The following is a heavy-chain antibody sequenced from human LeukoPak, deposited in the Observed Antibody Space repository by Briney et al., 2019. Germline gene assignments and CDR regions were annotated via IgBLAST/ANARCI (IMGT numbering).Heavy chain of an antibody. D-gene: IGHD3-22*01. CDR1: GSTVSSNY. CDR2: IYSGGST. Sequence: PGGSLRLSCAASGSTVSSNYMSWVRQAPGKGLEWVSVIYSGGSTYYADSVKGRFTISRDNSKNTLYLQMNSLRAEDTAVYYCAREGYYYDSSGRFDYWGQGTLVTVSS. J-gene: IGHJ4*02. CDR3: AREGYYYDSSGRFDY. V-gene: IGHV3-53*01.